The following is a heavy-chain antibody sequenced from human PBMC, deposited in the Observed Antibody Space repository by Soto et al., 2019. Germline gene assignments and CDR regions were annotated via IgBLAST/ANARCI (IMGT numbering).Heavy chain of an antibody. D-gene: IGHD5-18*01. V-gene: IGHV3-11*01. Sequence: QVQLVESGGGLVKPGGSLRLSCAASGFTFSDCYMSWIRQAPGKGLEWVSYITSIGSTIYYAVSVKGGFTISSDNAKNSLYLQMNSLRAEDTAVYYCAREKTAMVTVDYWGQGTLVTVSS. CDR1: GFTFSDCY. J-gene: IGHJ4*02. CDR2: ITSIGSTI. CDR3: AREKTAMVTVDY.